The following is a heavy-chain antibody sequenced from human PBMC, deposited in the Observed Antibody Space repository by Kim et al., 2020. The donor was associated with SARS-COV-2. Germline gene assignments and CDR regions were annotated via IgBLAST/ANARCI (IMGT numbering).Heavy chain of an antibody. CDR2: INPSGGST. CDR3: ARWEGGSSWYVASVEGAFDI. J-gene: IGHJ3*02. Sequence: ASVKVSCKASGYTFTSYYMHWVRQAPGQGLEWMGIINPSGGSTSYAQKFQGRVTMTRDTSTSTVYMELSSLRSEDTAVYYCARWEGGSSWYVASVEGAFDIWGPGTMVTVSS. CDR1: GYTFTSYY. D-gene: IGHD6-13*01. V-gene: IGHV1-46*01.